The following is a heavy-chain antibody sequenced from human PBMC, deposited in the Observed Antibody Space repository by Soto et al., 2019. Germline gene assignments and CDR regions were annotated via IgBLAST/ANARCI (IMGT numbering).Heavy chain of an antibody. J-gene: IGHJ6*02. Sequence: SLRLSCAASGFAFSSYGMHWVRQAPGKGLEWVAHISYDGSNKYYADSVKGRFTISRDNSKNTLYLQMNSLRAEDTAVYYCAKEVVLTITGRYNYFGMDVWGQGTTVTV. V-gene: IGHV3-30*18. CDR2: ISYDGSNK. CDR1: GFAFSSYG. D-gene: IGHD5-12*01. CDR3: AKEVVLTITGRYNYFGMDV.